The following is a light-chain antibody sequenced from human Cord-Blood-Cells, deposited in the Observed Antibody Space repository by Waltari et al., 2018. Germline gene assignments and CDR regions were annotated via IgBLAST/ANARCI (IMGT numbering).Light chain of an antibody. J-gene: IGKJ3*01. CDR1: QNVLYSSNNTNY. Sequence: DIVMTQSPDSLAVFLGEMATINCKSSQNVLYSSNNTNYVAWYQQKPGQPPKLLIYWASTRESGVPDRFSGSGSGTDFTLTISSLQAEDVAVYYCQQYYSTPPFTFGPGTKVDIK. V-gene: IGKV4-1*01. CDR2: WAS. CDR3: QQYYSTPPFT.